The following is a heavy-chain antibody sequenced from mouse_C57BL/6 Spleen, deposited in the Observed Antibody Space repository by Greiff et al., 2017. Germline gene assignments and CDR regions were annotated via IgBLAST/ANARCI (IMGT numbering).Heavy chain of an antibody. V-gene: IGHV1-54*01. D-gene: IGHD2-3*01. CDR3: SGYDGLAWFAY. J-gene: IGHJ3*01. CDR1: GYAFTNYL. Sequence: QVQLQQSGAELVRPGTSVKVSCKASGYAFTNYLIEWVKQRPGKGLEWIGVINPKNGGTNYNEQFKGKATLTVDKSSSTAYVQLSSLTSEDCAVYFYSGYDGLAWFAYWGQGTLVTVSA. CDR2: INPKNGGT.